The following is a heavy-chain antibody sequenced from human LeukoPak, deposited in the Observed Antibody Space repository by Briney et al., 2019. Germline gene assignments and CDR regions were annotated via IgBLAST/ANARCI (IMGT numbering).Heavy chain of an antibody. D-gene: IGHD3-22*01. CDR1: GYTFTDYY. V-gene: IGHV1-2*02. Sequence: ASVKVSCKASGYTFTDYYIHWVRQAPGQGLEWMGWINPISGGTNSAQKFQGRVTMTRDTSISTAFMELSRRRSDDTAVYYCARYYDSSGYLYYWGQGTLVTVSS. CDR3: ARYYDSSGYLYY. J-gene: IGHJ4*02. CDR2: INPISGGT.